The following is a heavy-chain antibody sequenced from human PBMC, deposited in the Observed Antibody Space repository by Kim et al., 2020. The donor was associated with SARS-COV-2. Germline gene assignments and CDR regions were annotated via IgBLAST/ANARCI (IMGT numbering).Heavy chain of an antibody. CDR1: GFTFSSYA. J-gene: IGHJ6*02. D-gene: IGHD6-13*01. CDR3: AKDGEQQLSYYYGMDV. Sequence: GGSLRLSCAASGFTFSSYAMSWVRQAPGKGLEWVSAIRGSGGSTYYADSVKGRFTISRDNSKNTLYLQMNSLRAEDTAVYYCAKDGEQQLSYYYGMDVWGQGTTVTVSS. CDR2: IRGSGGST. V-gene: IGHV3-23*01.